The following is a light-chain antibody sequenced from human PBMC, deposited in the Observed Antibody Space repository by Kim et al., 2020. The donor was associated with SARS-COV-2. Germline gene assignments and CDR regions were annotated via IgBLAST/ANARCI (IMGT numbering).Light chain of an antibody. CDR3: QVWDSNSDRLWV. J-gene: IGLJ3*02. CDR1: NIGSKN. CDR2: YDS. V-gene: IGLV3-21*04. Sequence: PGKTARITCGGNNIGSKNVHWHQQKPGQAPVLVIYYDSDRPSGIPERFSGSNSGNTATLTISGVEAGDEADYYCQVWDSNSDRLWVFGGGTQLTVL.